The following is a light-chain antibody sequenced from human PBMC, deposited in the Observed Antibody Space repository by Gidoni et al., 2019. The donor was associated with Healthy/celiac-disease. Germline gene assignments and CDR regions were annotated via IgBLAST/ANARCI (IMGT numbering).Light chain of an antibody. CDR2: KAS. J-gene: IGKJ2*01. V-gene: IGKV1-5*03. Sequence: DIQMTQSPSTLSASVGDRVTITCRASQGMSSWLAWYQQKPGKAPKLLIYKASSLESGVPERFSGSGSGTEFTLTISSLQPDDFATYYCQQYNSYPYTFGQGTKLEIK. CDR3: QQYNSYPYT. CDR1: QGMSSW.